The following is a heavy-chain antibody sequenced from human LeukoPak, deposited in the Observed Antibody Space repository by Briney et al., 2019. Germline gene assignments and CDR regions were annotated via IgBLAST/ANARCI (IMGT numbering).Heavy chain of an antibody. Sequence: PGGSLRLSCAASGFTFSSYSMNWVRQAPGKGLEWVSSISSSSSYIYYADSVKGRFTISRDNAKNSLYLQMNSLRAEDTAVYYCARAQIVVPAAMLRGYFDYWGQGTLVTVSS. V-gene: IGHV3-21*01. CDR2: ISSSSSYI. J-gene: IGHJ4*02. CDR1: GFTFSSYS. D-gene: IGHD2-2*01. CDR3: ARAQIVVPAAMLRGYFDY.